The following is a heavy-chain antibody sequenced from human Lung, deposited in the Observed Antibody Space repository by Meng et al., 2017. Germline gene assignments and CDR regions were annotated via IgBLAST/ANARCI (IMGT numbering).Heavy chain of an antibody. V-gene: IGHV4-34*01. CDR3: ARGPTTMAHDFDY. CDR2: INHSGST. Sequence: QVRSQQWGAGLLRPSETPSLTCVVSGWTFSDYYWSWIRQPPGKGLEWIGEINHSGSTNYNPSLESRATITVDTSQNNLSLKLSSVTAADSAVYYCARGPTTMAHDFDYWGQGTLVTVSS. D-gene: IGHD4-11*01. CDR1: GWTFSDYY. J-gene: IGHJ4*02.